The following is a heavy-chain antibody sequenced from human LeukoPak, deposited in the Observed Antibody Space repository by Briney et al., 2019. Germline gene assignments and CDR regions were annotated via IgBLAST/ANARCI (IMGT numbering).Heavy chain of an antibody. J-gene: IGHJ4*02. V-gene: IGHV4-59*01. CDR1: GGPISSYY. D-gene: IGHD2-2*01. Sequence: SETLSLTCTVSGGPISSYYWSWIRQPPGKGLEWIGYIYYSGSTNYNPSLKSRVTISVDTSKNQFSLKLSSVTAADTAVYYCARVIGGRYQPLFLDYWGQGTLVTVSS. CDR3: ARVIGGRYQPLFLDY. CDR2: IYYSGST.